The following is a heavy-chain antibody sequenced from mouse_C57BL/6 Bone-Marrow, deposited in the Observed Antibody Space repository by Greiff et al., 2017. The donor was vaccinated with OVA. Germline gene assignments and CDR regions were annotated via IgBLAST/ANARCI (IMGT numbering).Heavy chain of an antibody. J-gene: IGHJ3*01. CDR2: INPGSGGT. CDR1: GYAFTNYL. V-gene: IGHV1-54*01. D-gene: IGHD1-1*01. Sequence: QVQLQQSGAELVRPGTSVKVSCKASGYAFTNYLIEWVKQRPGQGLEWIGVINPGSGGTNYNEKFKGKATLTADKSSSTAYMQLSSLTSEDSAVYFCARRKYYGSSRGTWFAYWGQGTLVTVSA. CDR3: ARRKYYGSSRGTWFAY.